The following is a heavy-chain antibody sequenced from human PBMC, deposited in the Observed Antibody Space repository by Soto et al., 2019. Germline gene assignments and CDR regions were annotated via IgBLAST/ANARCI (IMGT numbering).Heavy chain of an antibody. Sequence: GGSLRLSCAASGFTFSSYWMSWVRQAPGKGLEWVANIKQDGSEKYYVDSEKGRFTISRDNAKNSLYLQMNSLRAEDTAMYYGARANCDILTGYYFDYWGQGTLVTVSS. J-gene: IGHJ4*02. CDR3: ARANCDILTGYYFDY. CDR1: GFTFSSYW. V-gene: IGHV3-7*01. CDR2: IKQDGSEK. D-gene: IGHD3-9*01.